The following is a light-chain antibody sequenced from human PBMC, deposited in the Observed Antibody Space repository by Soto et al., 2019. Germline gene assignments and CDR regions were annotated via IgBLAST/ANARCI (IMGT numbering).Light chain of an antibody. V-gene: IGKV3-11*01. J-gene: IGKJ5*01. CDR3: QQRSNWPPEIT. CDR1: QSVSSY. Sequence: EIVLTQSTATLSLSPGERATLSCRASQSVSSYLAWYQQKPGQAPRLLIYDASNRATGIPGRFSGSGSGTDFTLTISSLEPEDFAVYYCQQRSNWPPEITFGQGTRLEIK. CDR2: DAS.